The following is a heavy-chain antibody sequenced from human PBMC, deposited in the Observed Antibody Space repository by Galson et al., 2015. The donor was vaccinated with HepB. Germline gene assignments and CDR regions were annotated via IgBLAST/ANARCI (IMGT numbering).Heavy chain of an antibody. Sequence: LSLTCTVSGGSISSSSYYWGWIRQPPGKGLEWIGSIYYSGSTYYNPSLKSRVTISVDTSKNQFSLKLSSVTAADTAVYYCARSQAYCGGDCQFDYWGQGTLVTVSS. V-gene: IGHV4-39*01. CDR3: ARSQAYCGGDCQFDY. J-gene: IGHJ4*02. CDR2: IYYSGST. D-gene: IGHD2-21*02. CDR1: GGSISSSSYY.